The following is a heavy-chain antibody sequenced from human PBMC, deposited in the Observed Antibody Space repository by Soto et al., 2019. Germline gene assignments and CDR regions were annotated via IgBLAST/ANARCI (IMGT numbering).Heavy chain of an antibody. D-gene: IGHD6-19*01. CDR2: ISSSSSYI. CDR3: AREGIAVAGYYFDY. CDR1: GFTFSSYS. Sequence: EVQLVESGGGLVKPGGSLRLSCAASGFTFSSYSMNWVRQAPGKGLEWVSSISSSSSYIYYADSVKGRFTISRDNAKKSLYLKMNSLRAEDTAVYYCAREGIAVAGYYFDYWGQGTLVTVSS. V-gene: IGHV3-21*01. J-gene: IGHJ4*02.